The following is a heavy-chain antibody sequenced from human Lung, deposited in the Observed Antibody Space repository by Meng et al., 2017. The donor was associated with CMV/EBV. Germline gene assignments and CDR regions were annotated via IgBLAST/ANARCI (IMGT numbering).Heavy chain of an antibody. J-gene: IGHJ6*02. CDR3: ARVAKSTITGTTPYYYYGMDV. V-gene: IGHV4-59*01. CDR2: IYYSGST. Sequence: SETLSLTCTVSGGSISSYYWSWIRQPPGKGLEWIGYIYYSGSTNYNPSLKSRVTISVDTSKNQFSLKLSSVTAADTAVYYCARVAKSTITGTTPYYYYGMDVWGQGTTVXVSS. CDR1: GGSISSYY. D-gene: IGHD1-7*01.